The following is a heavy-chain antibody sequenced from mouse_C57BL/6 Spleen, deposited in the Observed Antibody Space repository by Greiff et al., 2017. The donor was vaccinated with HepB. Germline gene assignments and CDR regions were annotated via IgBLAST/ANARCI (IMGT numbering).Heavy chain of an antibody. CDR3: AKKRSGDAMDY. CDR2: IYPGDGDT. D-gene: IGHD1-1*01. Sequence: QVQLKQSGPELVKPGASVKISCKASGYAFSSYWMNWVKQRPGKGLEWIGRIYPGDGDTNYNGKFKGKATLTADKSSSTAYMQLSSLTSEDSAVYFCAKKRSGDAMDYWGQGTSVTVSS. J-gene: IGHJ4*01. V-gene: IGHV1-82*01. CDR1: GYAFSSYW.